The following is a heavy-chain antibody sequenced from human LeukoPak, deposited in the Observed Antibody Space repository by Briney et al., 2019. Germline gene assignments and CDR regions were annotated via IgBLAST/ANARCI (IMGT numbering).Heavy chain of an antibody. CDR1: GYTLTELS. J-gene: IGHJ4*02. V-gene: IGHV1-24*01. CDR3: ATDLYYDYVWGSYRQNDY. Sequence: GASVKVSCKVSGYTLTELSMHWVRQAPGKGLEWMGGLDPEDGETIYAQKFQGRVTMTEDTSTGTAYMELSSLRSEDTAVYYCATDLYYDYVWGSYRQNDYWGQGTLVTVSS. D-gene: IGHD3-16*02. CDR2: LDPEDGET.